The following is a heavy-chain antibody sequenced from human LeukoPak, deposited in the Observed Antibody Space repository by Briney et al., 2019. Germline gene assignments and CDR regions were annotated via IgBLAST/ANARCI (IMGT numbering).Heavy chain of an antibody. CDR2: INWDGGSA. Sequence: GGSLRLSCVPSGFSFDDNGMSWVRQAPGKGLEWVSGINWDGGSAAYADSVKGRFTISRDNAKNSLYLQMNSLRTEDTAFYYCARDRLAATGLFDYWGQGTLVTVSS. D-gene: IGHD6-13*01. V-gene: IGHV3-20*04. CDR1: GFSFDDNG. CDR3: ARDRLAATGLFDY. J-gene: IGHJ4*02.